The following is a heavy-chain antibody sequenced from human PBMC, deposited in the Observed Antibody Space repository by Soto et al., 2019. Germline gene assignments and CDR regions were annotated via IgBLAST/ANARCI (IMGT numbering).Heavy chain of an antibody. CDR3: ASGTVTTYYGMDV. J-gene: IGHJ6*02. CDR2: IIPIFGTA. V-gene: IGHV1-69*13. D-gene: IGHD4-17*01. CDR1: GGTFSSYS. Sequence: LVKVSCKASGGTFSSYSISWVRQASGQGLEWMGGIIPIFGTANYAQKFQGRVTITADESTSTAYMELSSLRSEDTAVYYCASGTVTTYYGMDVWGQGTTVTV.